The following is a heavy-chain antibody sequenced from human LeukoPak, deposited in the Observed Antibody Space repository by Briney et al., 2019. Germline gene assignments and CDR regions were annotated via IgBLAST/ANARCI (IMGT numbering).Heavy chain of an antibody. CDR1: GYTFTGYY. CDR2: INPNSGGT. D-gene: IGHD3-22*01. Sequence: GASVKVSCKASGYTFTGYYMHWVRQAPGQGLEWMGWINPNSGGTNYAQKFQGRVTMTRDTSISTAYMELSRLRSDDTAVYYCARGDYYDSSGLDYWGQGTLVTVSS. CDR3: ARGDYYDSSGLDY. J-gene: IGHJ4*02. V-gene: IGHV1-2*02.